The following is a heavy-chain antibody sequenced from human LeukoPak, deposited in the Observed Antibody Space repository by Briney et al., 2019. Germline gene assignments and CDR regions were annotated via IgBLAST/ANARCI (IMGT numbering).Heavy chain of an antibody. D-gene: IGHD6-6*01. Sequence: PGGSLRLSCEASGFTFSNYPMSWVRQAPGRGLEWVSVISESGDVTHYADAMKGRFTISRDNAKNTLNLQMNSLRAEDTAIYHCARDSSHYLGSSDYWGQGTLVTVSS. CDR2: ISESGDVT. V-gene: IGHV3-23*01. CDR1: GFTFSNYP. CDR3: ARDSSHYLGSSDY. J-gene: IGHJ4*02.